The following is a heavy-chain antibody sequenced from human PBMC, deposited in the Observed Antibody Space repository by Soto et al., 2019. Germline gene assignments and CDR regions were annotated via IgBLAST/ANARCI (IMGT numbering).Heavy chain of an antibody. J-gene: IGHJ4*02. CDR2: IYWDDDK. V-gene: IGHV2-5*02. CDR3: AHRPSYCSGGSCYSGFDY. D-gene: IGHD2-15*01. CDR1: GFSLSTSGVG. Sequence: QITLKESGPTLVKPTQTLTLTCTCSGFSLSTSGVGVGWIRQPPGKALEWLALIYWDDDKRYSPSLKSRLTITKDTSKNQVVLTMTNMDPVDTATYYCAHRPSYCSGGSCYSGFDYWGQGTLVTVSS.